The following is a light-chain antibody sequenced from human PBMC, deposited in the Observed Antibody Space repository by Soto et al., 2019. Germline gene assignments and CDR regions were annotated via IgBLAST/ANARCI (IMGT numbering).Light chain of an antibody. CDR1: QSISSW. V-gene: IGKV1-5*01. CDR3: QQYNSYPWT. J-gene: IGKJ1*01. CDR2: DAS. Sequence: DIQMTQSPSTLSSSLGDRVTITCRASQSISSWLAWYQQKPGKAPKLLIYDASSLESGVPSRFSGSGSGTEFTLTISSLKNDDFATYYCQQYNSYPWTFGQGTKVDIK.